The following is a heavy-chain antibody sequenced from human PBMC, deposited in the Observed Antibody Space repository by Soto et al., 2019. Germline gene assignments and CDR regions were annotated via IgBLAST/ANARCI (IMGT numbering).Heavy chain of an antibody. CDR2: INPSGGST. CDR3: ARMRNILTGYPGHFDY. CDR1: GYTFNSYG. V-gene: IGHV1-46*02. D-gene: IGHD3-9*01. J-gene: IGHJ4*02. Sequence: ASVKVSCKTSGYTFNSYGISWVRQAPGQGLEWMGIINPSGGSTSYAQKFQGRVTMTRDTSTSTVYMELSSLRSEDTAVYYCARMRNILTGYPGHFDYWGQGTLVTVSS.